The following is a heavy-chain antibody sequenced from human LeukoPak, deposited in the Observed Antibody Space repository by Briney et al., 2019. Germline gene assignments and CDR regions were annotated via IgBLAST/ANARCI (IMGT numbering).Heavy chain of an antibody. CDR3: AKARSSSGWYS. V-gene: IGHV1-46*01. J-gene: IGHJ4*02. CDR2: INPSGGST. CDR1: GYTFTSYY. D-gene: IGHD6-19*01. Sequence: GAPVKVSCKASGYTFTSYYMHWVRQAPGQGLEWMGIINPSGGSTSYAQKFQGRVTMTRDTSTSTVYMELSSLRSEDTAVYYCAKARSSSGWYSWGQGTLVTVSS.